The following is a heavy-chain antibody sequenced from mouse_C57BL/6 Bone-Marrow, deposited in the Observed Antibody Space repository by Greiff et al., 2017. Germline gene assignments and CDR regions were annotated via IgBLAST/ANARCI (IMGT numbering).Heavy chain of an antibody. Sequence: QVQLQQPGAELVKPGASVKMSCKASGYTFTSDWITWVKQRPGQGLEWIGDIYPGSGSTNYNEKFKSKATLTVDTSSSTAYMQLSSLTSEDSAVYYCAGKFLLLREWYFDVWGTGTTVTVSS. D-gene: IGHD1-1*01. CDR2: IYPGSGST. V-gene: IGHV1-55*01. J-gene: IGHJ1*03. CDR3: AGKFLLLREWYFDV. CDR1: GYTFTSDW.